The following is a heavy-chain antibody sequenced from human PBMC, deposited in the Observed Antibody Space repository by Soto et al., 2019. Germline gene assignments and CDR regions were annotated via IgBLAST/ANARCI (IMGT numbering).Heavy chain of an antibody. V-gene: IGHV4-39*02. Sequence: PSETLSLTCTVSGVSISGSRYYWGWIRQPPGRGLEWIGNIYYSGSTYYTPALKSRVTISVDTSKNHFSLNLNSVTAADTAVYYCARGGIPPSGYGIAYAMDVWGQGTTVTVSS. CDR2: IYYSGST. CDR3: ARGGIPPSGYGIAYAMDV. CDR1: GVSISGSRYY. D-gene: IGHD1-26*01. J-gene: IGHJ6*02.